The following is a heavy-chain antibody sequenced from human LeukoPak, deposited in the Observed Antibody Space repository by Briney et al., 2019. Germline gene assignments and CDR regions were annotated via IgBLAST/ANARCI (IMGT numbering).Heavy chain of an antibody. Sequence: SETLSLTCAVSGGSISSGGYSWSWIRQPPGKGLEWIGYIYHSGSTYYNPSLKSRVTISVDRSKNQFSLKLSSVTAADTAVYYCARGVEHGSGSYYNVWGQGTLVTVSS. V-gene: IGHV4-30-2*01. CDR2: IYHSGST. CDR1: GGSISSGGYS. J-gene: IGHJ4*02. D-gene: IGHD3-10*01. CDR3: ARGVEHGSGSYYNV.